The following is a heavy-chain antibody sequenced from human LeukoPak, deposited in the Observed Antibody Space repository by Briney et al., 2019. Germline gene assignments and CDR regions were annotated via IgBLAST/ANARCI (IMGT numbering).Heavy chain of an antibody. V-gene: IGHV3-7*05. CDR1: GFTFNNYW. J-gene: IGHJ4*02. D-gene: IGHD6-19*01. CDR2: IKQDGSAR. CDR3: AREVKAVPGDESFDY. Sequence: PGGSLRLSCIVSGFTFNNYWMNWVRQAPGKGLEWVANIKQDGSARYYVDSVKGRFTISRDNAENSLYLQMNSLRAEDTAVYYCAREVKAVPGDESFDYWGQGTLVTVSS.